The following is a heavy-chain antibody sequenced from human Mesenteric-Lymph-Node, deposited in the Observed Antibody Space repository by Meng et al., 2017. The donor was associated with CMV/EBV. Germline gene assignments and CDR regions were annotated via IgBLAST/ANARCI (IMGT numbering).Heavy chain of an antibody. V-gene: IGHV4-34*01. CDR1: VGSSGGYY. D-gene: IGHD3-9*01. CDR2: INHSGST. CDR3: ARGSSYDILTGYFDY. J-gene: IGHJ4*02. Sequence: CAAGWLSPSRPLPARCAVIVGSSGGYYWNWFRQSPEKGLGWIGEINHSGSTPYNPSLTSRIIISVDTSTNQISLTMSSVPAADTAVYYCARGSSYDILTGYFDYWGQGALVTVSS.